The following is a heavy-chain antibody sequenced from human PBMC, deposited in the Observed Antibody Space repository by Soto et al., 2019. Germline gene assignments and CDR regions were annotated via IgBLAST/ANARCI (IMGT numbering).Heavy chain of an antibody. D-gene: IGHD3-16*02. V-gene: IGHV2-5*02. Sequence: GSGPTLVNPTQTLTLTCTFSGFSLSTSGVGVGWIRQPPGKALEWLALIYWDDDKRYSPSLKSRLTITKDTSKNQVVLTMTNMDPLDTATYYCAHSHTSVFDYIWGCYRVVIPCDYWGQGTLVTVSS. CDR3: AHSHTSVFDYIWGCYRVVIPCDY. CDR1: GFSLSTSGVG. CDR2: IYWDDDK. J-gene: IGHJ4*02.